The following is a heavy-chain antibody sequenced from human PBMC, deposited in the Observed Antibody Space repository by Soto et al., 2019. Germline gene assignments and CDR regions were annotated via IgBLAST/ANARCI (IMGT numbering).Heavy chain of an antibody. D-gene: IGHD4-4*01. V-gene: IGHV4-59*08. J-gene: IGHJ3*02. CDR2: IYYSGST. CDR3: ARPTVTGDAFDI. CDR1: GGSISSYY. Sequence: SETLSLTCTVSGGSISSYYWSWIRQPPGKGLEWIGYIYYSGSTNYNPSLKSRVTISVDTSKNQFSLKLSSVTAADTAVYYCARPTVTGDAFDIWGQGTMVTVSS.